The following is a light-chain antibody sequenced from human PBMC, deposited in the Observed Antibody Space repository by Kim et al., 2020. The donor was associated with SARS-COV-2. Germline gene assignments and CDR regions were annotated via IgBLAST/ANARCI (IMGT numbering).Light chain of an antibody. J-gene: IGLJ2*01. Sequence: VSPGQTAIITCSGNELGDKNVCWYRQKAGQSPVLVIYEDRKRPSGIPERVSGSNSGNTATLTISGTQAMDEADYYCQAWDSSTVVFGGGTQLTVL. V-gene: IGLV3-1*01. CDR2: EDR. CDR1: ELGDKN. CDR3: QAWDSSTVV.